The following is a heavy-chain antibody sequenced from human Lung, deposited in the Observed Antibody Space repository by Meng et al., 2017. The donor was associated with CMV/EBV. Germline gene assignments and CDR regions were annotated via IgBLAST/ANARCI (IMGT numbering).Heavy chain of an antibody. CDR2: INQDGAVK. J-gene: IGHJ5*02. Sequence: GVXRLSXAASGFTFSTYWMSWVRQAPGKGLEWVANINQDGAVKYYVGSVKGRFTISRDSAKNSLYLQMNSLRAEDTAVYYCARDVPLVRGTGLYDHWGQGTXVTVSS. CDR3: ARDVPLVRGTGLYDH. D-gene: IGHD1-26*01. V-gene: IGHV3-7*01. CDR1: GFTFSTYW.